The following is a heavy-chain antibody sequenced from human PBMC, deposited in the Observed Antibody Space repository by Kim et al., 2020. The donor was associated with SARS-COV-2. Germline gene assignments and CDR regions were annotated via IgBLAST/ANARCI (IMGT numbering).Heavy chain of an antibody. Sequence: SETLSLTCTVSGGSISSYYWSWIRQPPGKGLEWIGYIYYSGSTNYNPSLKSRVTISVDTSKNQFSLKLSSVTAADTAVYYCARDPVIYYYGSGSQMGGMDVWGQGTTVTVSS. CDR3: ARDPVIYYYGSGSQMGGMDV. D-gene: IGHD3-10*01. J-gene: IGHJ6*02. V-gene: IGHV4-59*13. CDR1: GGSISSYY. CDR2: IYYSGST.